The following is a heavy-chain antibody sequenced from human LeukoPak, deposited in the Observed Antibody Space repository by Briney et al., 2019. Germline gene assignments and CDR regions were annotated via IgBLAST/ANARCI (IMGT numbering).Heavy chain of an antibody. CDR3: ARLKIDGTHFDY. Sequence: SGGSLRLSCAASGFTFSSYAMSWVRQAPGKGLEWVSAISGSGGSTYYADSVKGRFTISRDNSKNTLYLQMNSLRAEDTAVYYCARLKIDGTHFDYWGQGTLVTVSS. D-gene: IGHD3-9*01. J-gene: IGHJ4*02. CDR2: ISGSGGST. V-gene: IGHV3-23*01. CDR1: GFTFSSYA.